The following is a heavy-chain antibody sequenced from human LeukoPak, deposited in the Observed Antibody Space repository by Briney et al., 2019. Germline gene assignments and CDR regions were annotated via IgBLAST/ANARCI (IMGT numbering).Heavy chain of an antibody. D-gene: IGHD3-3*01. CDR2: ISSSSSYI. J-gene: IGHJ5*02. CDR1: GFTFSSYS. CDR3: ARVAPILRFLELNWFDP. Sequence: GGSLRLSCAASGFTFSSYSMNWVRQAPGKGLEWVSSISSSSSYIYHADSVKGRFTISRDNAKNSLYLQMNSLRAEDTAVYYCARVAPILRFLELNWFDPWGQGTLVTVSS. V-gene: IGHV3-21*01.